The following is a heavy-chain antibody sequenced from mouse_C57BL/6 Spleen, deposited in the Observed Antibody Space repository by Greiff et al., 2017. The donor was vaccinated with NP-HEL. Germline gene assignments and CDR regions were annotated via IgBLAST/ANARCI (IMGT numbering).Heavy chain of an antibody. CDR1: GFNIKDDY. Sequence: VQLQQSGAELVRPGASVKLSCTASGFNIKDDYMHWVQQRPEQGLEWIGWIDPENGDTEYASKFQGKATITADTASNTAYLQLSSLTSEDTAVYYCTPYGYDGNYAMDYWGQGTSVTVSS. CDR3: TPYGYDGNYAMDY. D-gene: IGHD2-2*01. CDR2: IDPENGDT. V-gene: IGHV14-4*01. J-gene: IGHJ4*01.